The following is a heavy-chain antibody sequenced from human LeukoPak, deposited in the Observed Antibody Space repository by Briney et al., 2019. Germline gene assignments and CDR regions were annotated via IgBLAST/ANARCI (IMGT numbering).Heavy chain of an antibody. CDR2: IYYSGST. CDR1: GGSISSYY. D-gene: IGHD3-10*01. Sequence: PSETLSLTCTVAGGSISSYYWSSIRQPPGNGLEWIGYIYYSGSTNYNPSLKSRVTISVDTSKNQFSLKLSSVTAADTAVYYCARSSGEFDYWGQGTLVTVSS. J-gene: IGHJ4*02. V-gene: IGHV4-59*01. CDR3: ARSSGEFDY.